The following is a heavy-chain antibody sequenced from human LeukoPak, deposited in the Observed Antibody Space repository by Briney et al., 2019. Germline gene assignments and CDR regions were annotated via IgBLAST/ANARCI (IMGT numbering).Heavy chain of an antibody. CDR1: GYSISSGYY. CDR3: ARYITMVRGVIPFDY. J-gene: IGHJ4*02. CDR2: IYHSGST. V-gene: IGHV4-38-2*01. D-gene: IGHD3-10*01. Sequence: SETLSLTCAVSGYSISSGYYWGWIRQPPGQGLEWIGSIYHSGSTCYNPSLKSRVTISVDTSKNQFSLKLSSVTAADTAVYYCARYITMVRGVIPFDYWGQGTLVTVSS.